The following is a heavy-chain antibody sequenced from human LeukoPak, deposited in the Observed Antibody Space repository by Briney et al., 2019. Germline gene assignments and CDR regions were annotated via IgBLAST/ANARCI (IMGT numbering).Heavy chain of an antibody. CDR1: GGSISSYY. D-gene: IGHD3-22*01. J-gene: IGHJ3*02. V-gene: IGHV4-59*01. Sequence: TSETLSLTCTVSGGSISSYYWSWIRQPPGKGLEWIGYIYYSGSTNYNPSLKSRVTISVDTSKNQFSLKLSSVTAADTAVYYCARKRYYDSSGLIFDIWGQGTMVTVSS. CDR2: IYYSGST. CDR3: ARKRYYDSSGLIFDI.